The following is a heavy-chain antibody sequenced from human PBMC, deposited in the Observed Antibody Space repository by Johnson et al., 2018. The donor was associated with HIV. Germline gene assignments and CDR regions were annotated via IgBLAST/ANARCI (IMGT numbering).Heavy chain of an antibody. CDR3: ARESNGDYVAFDI. D-gene: IGHD4-17*01. V-gene: IGHV3-66*01. Sequence: VQLVESGGGLVRPGGSLRLSCAASGFPVSGDYMSWVRQTPRKGLEWVSLIYSGGSTYYADSVKGRFTISRDDSRNTLHLQMNSLRAEDTAVYYCARESNGDYVAFDIWGQGTMVTVSS. J-gene: IGHJ3*02. CDR2: IYSGGST. CDR1: GFPVSGDY.